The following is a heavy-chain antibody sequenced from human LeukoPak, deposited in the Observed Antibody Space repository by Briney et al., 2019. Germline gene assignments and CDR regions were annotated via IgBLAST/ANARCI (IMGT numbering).Heavy chain of an antibody. J-gene: IGHJ4*02. CDR2: IYNSGST. CDR1: GGSISIYY. CDR3: ARADSSNWYDSRGYFDY. V-gene: IGHV4-59*01. D-gene: IGHD1-1*01. Sequence: SETLSLTCSVSGGSISIYYWSWIRQSPGKGPEWIGYIYNSGSTNYNPSLKSRVTISVDTSKNQFSLKLNSVTAADTAVYYCARADSSNWYDSRGYFDYWGQGTLVTVSS.